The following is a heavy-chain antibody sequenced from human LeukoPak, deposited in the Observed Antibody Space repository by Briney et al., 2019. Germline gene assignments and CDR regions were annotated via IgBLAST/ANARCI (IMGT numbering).Heavy chain of an antibody. D-gene: IGHD3-22*01. V-gene: IGHV3-11*04. Sequence: PGGSLRLSCVASGFTFSDYYMSWIRQAPGKGLERVSYISHSSSTIYYADSVKGRFTISRDNAKNSLYLQMDSLRAEDTSVYYCARRGSSSGYYVSWGQGTLVTVSS. CDR3: ARRGSSSGYYVS. CDR2: ISHSSSTI. CDR1: GFTFSDYY. J-gene: IGHJ4*02.